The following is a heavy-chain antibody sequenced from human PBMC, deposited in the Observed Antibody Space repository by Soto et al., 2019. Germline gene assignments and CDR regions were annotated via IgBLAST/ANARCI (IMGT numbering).Heavy chain of an antibody. J-gene: IGHJ4*02. CDR3: ASIPRRGYSYGIDY. D-gene: IGHD2-21*02. Sequence: QVQLQESGPGLVKPSQTLSLTCNVSGGSISSGTSYWTWIRQHPGEGLEWIGHIYFTGATYSNPSLRSLLTMSVDTSKNQFSLKLTSVTAADTATYYCASIPRRGYSYGIDYWGQGTLVTVSS. V-gene: IGHV4-31*01. CDR1: GGSISSGTSY. CDR2: IYFTGAT.